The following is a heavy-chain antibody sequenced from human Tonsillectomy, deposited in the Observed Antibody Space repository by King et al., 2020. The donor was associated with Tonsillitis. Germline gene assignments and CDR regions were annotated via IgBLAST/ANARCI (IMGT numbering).Heavy chain of an antibody. CDR3: ARAPGSFDL. Sequence: QLVQSGAEVKKPGASVKVSCKASGYTFTGYYMHWVRQARGQGLEWMGWINAKSGGTNYTQKFQGRVTMTRDTSISTAYMELSRLRSDDTAVYYCARAPGSFDLWGRGTLVTVSS. CDR1: GYTFTGYY. V-gene: IGHV1-2*02. CDR2: INAKSGGT. J-gene: IGHJ2*01.